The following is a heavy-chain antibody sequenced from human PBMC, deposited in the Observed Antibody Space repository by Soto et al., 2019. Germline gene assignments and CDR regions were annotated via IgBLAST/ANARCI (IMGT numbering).Heavy chain of an antibody. J-gene: IGHJ6*02. CDR1: GFTFSNAW. CDR3: IIQNYYYYGMDV. V-gene: IGHV3-15*07. CDR2: IKSKTDGGTT. Sequence: GGSLRLSCAASGFTFSNAWMNWVRQAPGKGLEWVGRIKSKTDGGTTDYAAPVKGRFTISRDDSKNTLYLQMNSLKTEDTAVYYCIIQNYYYYGMDVWGQGTTVTVSS.